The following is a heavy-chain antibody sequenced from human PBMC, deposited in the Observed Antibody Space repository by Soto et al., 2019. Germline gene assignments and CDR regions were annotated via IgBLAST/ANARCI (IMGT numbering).Heavy chain of an antibody. CDR1: GGSISSSNW. J-gene: IGHJ5*02. CDR2: IYHSGST. CDR3: ARSYYGSGSYSNWFDP. D-gene: IGHD3-10*01. Sequence: LSLTCAVSGGSISSSNWWSWVRQPPGKGLEWIGEIYHSGSTNYNPSLKSRVTISVNKSKNQFSLKLRSVTAADTAVYYCARSYYGSGSYSNWFDPWGQGTLVTVSS. V-gene: IGHV4-4*02.